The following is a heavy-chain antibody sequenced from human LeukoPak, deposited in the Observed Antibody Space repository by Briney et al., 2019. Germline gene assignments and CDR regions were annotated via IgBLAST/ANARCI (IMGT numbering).Heavy chain of an antibody. Sequence: SVKVSCKASGGTFSSYAISWVRQAPGQGLEWMGGIIPIFGTANYAQKFQGRVTITADESTSTAYMELSSLRSEDTAVYYCARPLTYYYDSSGFDYWGQGTLVTVSS. CDR3: ARPLTYYYDSSGFDY. CDR1: GGTFSSYA. D-gene: IGHD3-22*01. CDR2: IIPIFGTA. V-gene: IGHV1-69*13. J-gene: IGHJ4*02.